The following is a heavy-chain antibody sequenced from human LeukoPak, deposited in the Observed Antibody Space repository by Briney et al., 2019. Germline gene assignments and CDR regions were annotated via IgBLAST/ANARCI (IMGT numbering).Heavy chain of an antibody. CDR3: ARRKAYYYDSSGYYKSAFDI. V-gene: IGHV4-34*01. CDR2: INHSGST. Sequence: SETLSLTCAVYGGSFSGYYWSWIRQPPGKGLEWIGEINHSGSTNYNPSLKSRVTISVDTSKNQFSLKLSSVTAADTAVSYCARRKAYYYDSSGYYKSAFDIWGQGTMVTVSS. J-gene: IGHJ3*02. D-gene: IGHD3-22*01. CDR1: GGSFSGYY.